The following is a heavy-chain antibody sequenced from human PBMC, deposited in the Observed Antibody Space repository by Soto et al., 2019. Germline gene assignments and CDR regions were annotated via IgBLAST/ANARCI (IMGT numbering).Heavy chain of an antibody. CDR2: IKQDGSEK. CDR1: GFTFSNYW. CDR3: ARPLTTGWELRINGY. V-gene: IGHV3-7*01. Sequence: EVQLVESGGGLVQPGGSLRLSCAASGFTFSNYWMSWVRQAPGKGLEWVANIKQDGSEKYHMDSVKGRFTISRDNAKNSLYLQMNSLRAEDTAVYYCARPLTTGWELRINGYWGQGTLVTVSS. J-gene: IGHJ4*02. D-gene: IGHD1-26*01.